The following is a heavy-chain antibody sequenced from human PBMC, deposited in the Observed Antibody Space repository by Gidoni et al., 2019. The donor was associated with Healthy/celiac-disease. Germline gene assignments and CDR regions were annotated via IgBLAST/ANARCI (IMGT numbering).Heavy chain of an antibody. CDR3: ARIYCSGGSCYSGYYGMDV. CDR1: GFTFSSYG. D-gene: IGHD2-15*01. J-gene: IGHJ6*02. V-gene: IGHV3-33*01. Sequence: QVQLVESGGGVVQPGWSLRLSCAASGFTFSSYGMHWVRQAPGKGLEWVAVKWYDGSNKYYADSVKGRFTISRDNSKNTLYLQMNSLRAEDTAVYYCARIYCSGGSCYSGYYGMDVWGQGTTVTVSS. CDR2: KWYDGSNK.